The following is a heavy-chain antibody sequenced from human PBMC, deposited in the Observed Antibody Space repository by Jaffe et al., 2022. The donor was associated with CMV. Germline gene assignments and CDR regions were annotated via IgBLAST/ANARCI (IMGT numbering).Heavy chain of an antibody. CDR3: ARVHRDGSGSLPLPYYMDV. Sequence: QVQLQESGPGLVKPSETLSLTCTVSGGSISSYYWSWIRQPPGKGLEWIGYIYYSGSTNYNPSLKSRVTISVDTSKNQFSLKLSSVTAADTAVYYCARVHRDGSGSLPLPYYMDVWGKGTTVTVSS. CDR2: IYYSGST. J-gene: IGHJ6*03. D-gene: IGHD3-10*01. CDR1: GGSISSYY. V-gene: IGHV4-59*01.